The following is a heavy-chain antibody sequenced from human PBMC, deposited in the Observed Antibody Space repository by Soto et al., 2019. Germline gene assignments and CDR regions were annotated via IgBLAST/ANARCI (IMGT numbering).Heavy chain of an antibody. V-gene: IGHV3-23*01. D-gene: IGHD6-13*01. Sequence: EVHVLESGGGLVQPGGSLRLSCAASGFTFNTYALSWVRQAPGKGLEWVSGNSGSGSNTFYGHAVKGRFTISRDNAKDTLYLQMNSLGVEDTAVYYWAKGSALAATGGWDWFDSWGQGTLVNVSS. J-gene: IGHJ5*01. CDR2: NSGSGSNT. CDR1: GFTFNTYA. CDR3: AKGSALAATGGWDWFDS.